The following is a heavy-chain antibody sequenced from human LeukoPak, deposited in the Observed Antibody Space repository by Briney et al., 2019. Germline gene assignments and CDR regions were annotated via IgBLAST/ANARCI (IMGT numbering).Heavy chain of an antibody. V-gene: IGHV4-59*01. CDR3: ARAGYSYGADY. J-gene: IGHJ4*02. CDR2: IYYSGST. CDR1: GGSISSYY. D-gene: IGHD5-18*01. Sequence: SSETLSLTCTVSGGSISSYYWSWIRQPPGKGLEWIGCIYYSGSTNYNPSLKSRVTISVDTSKNQFSLKLSSVTAADTAVYYCARAGYSYGADYWGQGTLVTVSS.